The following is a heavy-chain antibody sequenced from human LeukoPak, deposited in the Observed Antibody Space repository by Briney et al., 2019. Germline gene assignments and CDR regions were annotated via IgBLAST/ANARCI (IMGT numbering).Heavy chain of an antibody. V-gene: IGHV3-23*01. Sequence: PGGSLRLSCAASGFAFSSYSMSWVRQAPGKGLEWVSAISGSGGSTYYADSVKGRFTISRDNSKNTLYLQMNSLRAEDTAVYYCAKDPVPVYSSGWYYFDYWGQGTLVTVSS. CDR3: AKDPVPVYSSGWYYFDY. D-gene: IGHD6-19*01. J-gene: IGHJ4*02. CDR1: GFAFSSYS. CDR2: ISGSGGST.